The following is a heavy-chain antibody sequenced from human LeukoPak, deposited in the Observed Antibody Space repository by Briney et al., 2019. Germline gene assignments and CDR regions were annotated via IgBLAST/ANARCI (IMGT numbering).Heavy chain of an antibody. J-gene: IGHJ4*02. Sequence: SETLSLTCTVSGASISSFYWSWIRQPPGRGLEWIGYIYYSGSTNYNPSLKSRVTISVDTSKNQFYLKLSSVTAADTAVYYCAAQPDFWGQGTLVTVSP. V-gene: IGHV4-59*01. CDR2: IYYSGST. CDR3: AAQPDF. CDR1: GASISSFY.